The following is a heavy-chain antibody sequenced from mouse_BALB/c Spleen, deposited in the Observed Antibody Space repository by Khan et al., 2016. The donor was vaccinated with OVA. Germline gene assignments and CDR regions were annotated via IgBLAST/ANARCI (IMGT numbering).Heavy chain of an antibody. Sequence: QVQLKQSGPGLVQPSQSLSITCTVSGFSLTNFGVHWVRQSPGKGLEWLGVIWSGGSTDYNAAFKSRLSISKDNSKSQVFFKMNSLQANDTATYYCARRKDLMTWFAYWGQGTLVTVSA. CDR2: IWSGGST. V-gene: IGHV2-2*02. CDR1: GFSLTNFG. CDR3: ARRKDLMTWFAY. J-gene: IGHJ3*01.